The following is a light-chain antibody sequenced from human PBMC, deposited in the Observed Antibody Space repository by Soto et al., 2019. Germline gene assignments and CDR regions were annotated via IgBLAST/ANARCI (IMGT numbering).Light chain of an antibody. CDR3: LQHYRYPRT. CDR2: AAY. J-gene: IGKJ1*01. Sequence: DIQMTQSPSSLSASVGDRVTITCQASQDIRKYLNWYQQKPGKAPKRLIYAAYTLQSGVPSRFSGSGSGTEFTLTISSLQAEDFATYYCLQHYRYPRTFGQGTKVDI. CDR1: QDIRKY. V-gene: IGKV1-17*01.